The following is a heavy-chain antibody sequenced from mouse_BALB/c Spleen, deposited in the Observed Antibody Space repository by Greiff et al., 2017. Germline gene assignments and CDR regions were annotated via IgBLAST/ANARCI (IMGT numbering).Heavy chain of an antibody. CDR2: ISYSGST. J-gene: IGHJ4*01. V-gene: IGHV3-2*02. Sequence: EVKVEESGPGLVKPSQSLSLTCTVTGYSITSDYAWNWIRQFPGNKLEWMGYISYSGSTSYNPSLKSRISITRDTSKNQFFLQLNSVTTEDTATYYCARRRGSSYDYYAMDYWGQGTSVTVSS. D-gene: IGHD1-1*01. CDR3: ARRRGSSYDYYAMDY. CDR1: GYSITSDYA.